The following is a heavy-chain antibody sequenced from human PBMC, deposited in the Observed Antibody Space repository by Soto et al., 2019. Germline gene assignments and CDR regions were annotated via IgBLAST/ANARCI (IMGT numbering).Heavy chain of an antibody. D-gene: IGHD6-13*01. J-gene: IGHJ4*02. V-gene: IGHV1-69*01. CDR2: IIPIFGTA. CDR3: AHGRARQYRSSWPRDYYFDY. Sequence: SVRRAWKTGGGGLRSSASSWVRRAPGQGLEWMGGIIPIFGTANYAQKFQGRVTITADESTSTAYMELSSLRSEDTAVYYCAHGRARQYRSSWPRDYYFDYWGQGTLVPVSS. CDR1: GGGLRSSA.